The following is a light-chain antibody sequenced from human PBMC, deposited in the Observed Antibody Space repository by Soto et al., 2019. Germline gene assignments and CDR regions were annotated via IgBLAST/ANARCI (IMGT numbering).Light chain of an antibody. J-gene: IGKJ2*01. CDR1: QSISSW. Sequence: DIQMTQSPSTLSASVGDRVTITCRASQSISSWLAWYQQKPGKAPKLLIYKASSLESGVPSRFSGSVSGTEFTLTISSLQPDDFATYYCQQYNSLHTFGQGTKLEIK. CDR2: KAS. CDR3: QQYNSLHT. V-gene: IGKV1-5*03.